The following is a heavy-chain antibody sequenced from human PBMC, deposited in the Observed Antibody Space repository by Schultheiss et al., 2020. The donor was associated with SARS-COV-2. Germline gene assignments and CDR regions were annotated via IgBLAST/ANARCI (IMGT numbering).Heavy chain of an antibody. D-gene: IGHD3-3*01. J-gene: IGHJ6*02. CDR3: AKDPEDDFWSGYSVLYYYYGMDV. V-gene: IGHV3-53*05. Sequence: GGSLRLSCAASGFTVSSNYMSWVRQAPGKGLEWVSVIYSGGSTYYADSVKGRFTISRDNSKNTLYLQMNSLRAEDTAVYYCAKDPEDDFWSGYSVLYYYYGMDVWGQGTTVTVSS. CDR1: GFTVSSNY. CDR2: IYSGGST.